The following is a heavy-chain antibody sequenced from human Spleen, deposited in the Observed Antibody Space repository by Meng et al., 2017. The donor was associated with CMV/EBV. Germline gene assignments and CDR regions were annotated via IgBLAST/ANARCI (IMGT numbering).Heavy chain of an antibody. V-gene: IGHV3-23*01. CDR2: ISGTGSDT. CDR1: GFDFRSHA. J-gene: IGHJ4*02. CDR3: AKEPIKSECGSTSCSAGGIDY. D-gene: IGHD2-2*01. Sequence: GESLKISCEASGFDFRSHAMSWVRQAPGKGLEWVSAISGTGSDTYYADSVKGHFTISRDSSKNTLQLQMDSLRAEDTAVYYCAKEPIKSECGSTSCSAGGIDYWGQGTLVTVSS.